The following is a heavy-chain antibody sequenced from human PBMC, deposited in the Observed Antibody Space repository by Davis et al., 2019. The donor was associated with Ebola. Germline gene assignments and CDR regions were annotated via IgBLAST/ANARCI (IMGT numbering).Heavy chain of an antibody. CDR3: VKGFYERGDWFDP. Sequence: GESLKISCSASGFIFSDYAIHWVRQAPGKGLEYVSAISGNGGTTYYADSVKGRFTISRDNSKNTLYLHMSSLTTEDTAVYYCVKGFYERGDWFDPWGQGTLVTVSS. V-gene: IGHV3-64D*06. CDR1: GFIFSDYA. D-gene: IGHD5/OR15-5a*01. CDR2: ISGNGGTT. J-gene: IGHJ5*02.